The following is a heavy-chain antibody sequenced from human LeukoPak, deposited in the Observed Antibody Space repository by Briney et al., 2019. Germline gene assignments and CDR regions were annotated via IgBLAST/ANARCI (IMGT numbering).Heavy chain of an antibody. Sequence: PSETLSLTCTVSGGSISSYYWSWIRQPPGKGLEWIGEINHSGSTNYNPSLKSRVTISVDTSKNQFSLKLSSVTAADTAVYYCARGHVEMATIPSVNYYYGMDVWGQGTTVTVSS. D-gene: IGHD5-24*01. CDR2: INHSGST. CDR1: GGSISSYY. CDR3: ARGHVEMATIPSVNYYYGMDV. V-gene: IGHV4-34*01. J-gene: IGHJ6*02.